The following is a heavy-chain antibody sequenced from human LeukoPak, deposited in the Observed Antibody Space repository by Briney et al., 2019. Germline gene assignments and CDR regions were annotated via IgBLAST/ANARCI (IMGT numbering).Heavy chain of an antibody. J-gene: IGHJ4*02. V-gene: IGHV3-23*01. CDR3: VKAVVSTGGHFDY. CDR2: ISDSGGVT. Sequence: GGSLRLSCAASGFTFSSYAMSWVRQAPGKGLEWLSGISDSGGVTNYADSVKGRFTISRDNSKNTVYLEMNSLRADDTAVYYCVKAVVSTGGHFDYWGQGTLVTVSS. D-gene: IGHD3-22*01. CDR1: GFTFSSYA.